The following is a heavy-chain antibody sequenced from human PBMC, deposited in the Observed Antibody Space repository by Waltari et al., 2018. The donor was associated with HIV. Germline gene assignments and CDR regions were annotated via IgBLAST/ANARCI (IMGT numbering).Heavy chain of an antibody. CDR2: IYYTWRA. CDR1: GGSVSSSSYF. CDR3: ARHALRVGAAYWNFDL. V-gene: IGHV4-39*01. Sequence: QLQLQESGPGLVKPSETLSLTCTVSGGSVSSSSYFWGWIRQPPGKGMEWVGRIYYTWRAYYNPSLKSRVTISVNTSKIQFSLKVTSVTAADTAVYYCARHALRVGAAYWNFDLWGRGTLVTVSS. D-gene: IGHD1-26*01. J-gene: IGHJ2*01.